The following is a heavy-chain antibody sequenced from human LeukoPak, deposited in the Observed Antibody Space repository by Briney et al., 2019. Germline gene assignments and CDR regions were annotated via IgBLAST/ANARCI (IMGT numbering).Heavy chain of an antibody. J-gene: IGHJ4*02. D-gene: IGHD6-13*01. CDR3: ARRCSSSWFLFDY. CDR2: IYPGDSDT. CDR1: GSIFTNYW. Sequence: GESLKISCKGSGSIFTNYWVGWVRQMPGKGLEWMGIIYPGDSDTRYSPSFQGQVTISADKSISTAYLQWSSLKASDTAMYYCARRCSSSWFLFDYWGQGTLVTVSS. V-gene: IGHV5-51*01.